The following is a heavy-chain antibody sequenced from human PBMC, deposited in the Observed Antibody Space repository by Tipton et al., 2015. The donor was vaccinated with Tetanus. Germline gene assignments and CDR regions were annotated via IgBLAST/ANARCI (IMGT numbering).Heavy chain of an antibody. V-gene: IGHV4-61*01. J-gene: IGHJ6*02. Sequence: TLSLTCTVSGGSVSSGSYYWSWIRQPPGKGLEWIGYIYYSGSTNYNPSLKSRVTISVDTSKNQFSLKLSSVTAADTAVYYCARGSIADPWYYYYYYGMDVWGQGTSVTVSS. CDR3: ARGSIADPWYYYYYYGMDV. CDR1: GGSVSSGSYY. D-gene: IGHD6-6*01. CDR2: IYYSGST.